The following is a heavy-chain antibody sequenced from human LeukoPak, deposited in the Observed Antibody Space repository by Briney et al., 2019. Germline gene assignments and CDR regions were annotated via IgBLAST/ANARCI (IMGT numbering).Heavy chain of an antibody. CDR1: GGSISSGTYY. V-gene: IGHV4-61*02. CDR2: ISTSGCT. J-gene: IGHJ6*02. Sequence: NSSEALSLTCTVPGGSISSGTYYRSWIRQPAGEGLEWIGRISTSGCTNYHPAITSRATIPVDTSKNQFSLKLSSVTAADTAVYYCARTAYYYPVDVWGQGTTVTVSS. CDR3: ARTAYYYPVDV.